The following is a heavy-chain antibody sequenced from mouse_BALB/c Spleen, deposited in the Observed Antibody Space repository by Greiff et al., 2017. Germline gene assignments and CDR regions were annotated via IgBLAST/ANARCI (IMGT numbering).Heavy chain of an antibody. J-gene: IGHJ1*01. V-gene: IGHV1-80*01. CDR1: GYAFSSYW. D-gene: IGHD1-1*01. Sequence: QVQLKESGAELVRPGSSVKISCKASGYAFSSYWMNWVKQRPGQGLEWIGQIYPGDGDTNYNGKFKGKATLTADKSSSTAYMQLSSLTSEDSAVYFCARRGYYYGRVDVWGAGTTVTVSS. CDR3: ARRGYYYGRVDV. CDR2: IYPGDGDT.